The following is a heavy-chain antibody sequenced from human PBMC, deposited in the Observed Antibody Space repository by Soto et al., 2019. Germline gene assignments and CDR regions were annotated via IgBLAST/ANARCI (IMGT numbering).Heavy chain of an antibody. V-gene: IGHV1-18*01. CDR3: ARAPALTVNTAQKVAY. D-gene: IGHD5-18*01. CDR2: ISAYNGNT. Sequence: QVQLVQSGAEVKKPGASVKVSCKVSGYTFTSYGISWVRQAPGQGLEWMGWISAYNGNTNYAQRLQGRVTLTTDPSTTTAYTELSRLRSAATSVYFCARAPALTVNTAQKVAYWGQGNLVTVSS. CDR1: GYTFTSYG. J-gene: IGHJ4*02.